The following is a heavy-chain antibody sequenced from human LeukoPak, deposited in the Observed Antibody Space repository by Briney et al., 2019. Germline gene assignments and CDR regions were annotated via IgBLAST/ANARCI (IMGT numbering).Heavy chain of an antibody. CDR1: GGTFINYL. J-gene: IGHJ3*02. CDR3: GRGGDGIDN. Sequence: PGGSLRISCAASGGTFINYLMHWVRQAPGKGRVWVSRINSDESNTNSYADSVKGRFTISRDNAKNTLYLQMNSLRAEDTAVYFCGRGGDGIDNWGQGTTVIVSS. V-gene: IGHV3-74*01. CDR2: INSDESNT.